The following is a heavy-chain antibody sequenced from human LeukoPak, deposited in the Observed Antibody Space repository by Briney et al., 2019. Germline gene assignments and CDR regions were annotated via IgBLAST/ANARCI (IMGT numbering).Heavy chain of an antibody. D-gene: IGHD3-10*01. CDR2: IYYSGST. J-gene: IGHJ4*02. CDR1: GGSISSSSHY. CDR3: ATHGSGLH. Sequence: PSETLSLTCTVSGGSISSSSHYWAWIRQPPGKGLEWIGSIYYSGSTYYNPSLKSRVTISGDTSKNQFSLKVSSVTAADTAVYYCATHGSGLHWGQGTLVTVSS. V-gene: IGHV4-39*01.